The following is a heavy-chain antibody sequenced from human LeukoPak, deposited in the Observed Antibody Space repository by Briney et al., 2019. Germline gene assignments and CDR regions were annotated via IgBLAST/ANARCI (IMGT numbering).Heavy chain of an antibody. CDR3: ARDSYGSSGYYYVSDY. CDR1: VFTLSTYS. J-gene: IGHJ4*02. Sequence: PGGSLTLSRVASVFTLSTYSMNWVRPAAGKGGAGVSYISSSSSTIYYADSVKGRFTISRDNAKNSLYLQMNSLRDEDTAVYYCARDSYGSSGYYYVSDYWGQGTLVTVSS. D-gene: IGHD3-22*01. V-gene: IGHV3-48*02. CDR2: ISSSSSTI.